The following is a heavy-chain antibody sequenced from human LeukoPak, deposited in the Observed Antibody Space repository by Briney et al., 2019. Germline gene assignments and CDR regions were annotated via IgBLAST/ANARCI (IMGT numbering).Heavy chain of an antibody. Sequence: GASVKVSCKASGGTFSSYAISWVRQAPGQGLEWMGGIIPIFGTANYAQKFQGRVTITADESTSTAYMELSSLRSEDTAVYYCAKSIGLTVTDFDYWGQGTLVTVSS. D-gene: IGHD4-17*01. CDR3: AKSIGLTVTDFDY. V-gene: IGHV1-69*13. CDR1: GGTFSSYA. CDR2: IIPIFGTA. J-gene: IGHJ4*02.